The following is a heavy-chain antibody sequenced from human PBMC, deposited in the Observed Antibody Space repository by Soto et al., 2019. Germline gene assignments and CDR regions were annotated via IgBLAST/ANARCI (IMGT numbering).Heavy chain of an antibody. CDR1: GFTFSNSW. D-gene: IGHD3-22*01. J-gene: IGHJ3*02. CDR2: IKSKTDGGTT. CDR3: TTDDDSSGPLYAFDI. Sequence: LRLSCAASGFTFSNSWMGWVRQAPGKGLEWVGRIKSKTDGGTTDYAAPVKGRFTISRDESKNTLYLQMNSLKTEDTAVYDCTTDDDSSGPLYAFDIWGQGTMVTVSS. V-gene: IGHV3-15*01.